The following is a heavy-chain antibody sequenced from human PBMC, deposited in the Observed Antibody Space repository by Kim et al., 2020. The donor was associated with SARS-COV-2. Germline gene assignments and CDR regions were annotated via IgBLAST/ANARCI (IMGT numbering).Heavy chain of an antibody. CDR1: GFTFDDYT. V-gene: IGHV3-43*01. CDR3: AKDLAVPGYYFDY. CDR2: ISWDGGNT. D-gene: IGHD6-13*01. J-gene: IGHJ4*02. Sequence: GGSLRLSCAASGFTFDDYTMHWVRQAPGKGLEWVSLISWDGGNTYYADSVKGRFTISRDNNKNSLYLQLNSLRTEDSALYYCAKDLAVPGYYFDYWGQGTLVTVSS.